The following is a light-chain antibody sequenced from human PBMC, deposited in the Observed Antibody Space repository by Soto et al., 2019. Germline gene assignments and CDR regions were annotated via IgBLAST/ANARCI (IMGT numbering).Light chain of an antibody. CDR3: QQYGSSLWT. V-gene: IGKV3-20*01. Sequence: EIVLTQSPGTLSLSPGERATLSCRASQSVSSSYLAWYQQKPGQAPRLLIYGASSRATGIPDRCSGSGCGTDFTLTISRLEPEDFAVYYCQQYGSSLWTFGQGTKVEIK. CDR2: GAS. CDR1: QSVSSSY. J-gene: IGKJ1*01.